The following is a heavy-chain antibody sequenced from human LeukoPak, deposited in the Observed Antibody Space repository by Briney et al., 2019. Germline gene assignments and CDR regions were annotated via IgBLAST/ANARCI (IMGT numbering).Heavy chain of an antibody. D-gene: IGHD6-6*01. J-gene: IGHJ4*02. V-gene: IGHV1-69*05. CDR2: IIPIFGTA. CDR1: GYDFINYG. Sequence: SVKVSCKASGYDFINYGISWVRQAPGQGLEWMGGIIPIFGTANYAQKFQGRVTITTDESTSTAYMELSSLRSEDTAVYNCARIDSSSYRLNYWGQGTLVTVSS. CDR3: ARIDSSSYRLNY.